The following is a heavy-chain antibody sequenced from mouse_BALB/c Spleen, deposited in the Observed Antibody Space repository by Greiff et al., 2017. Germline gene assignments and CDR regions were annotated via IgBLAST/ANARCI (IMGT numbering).Heavy chain of an antibody. CDR2: IDTANGNT. Sequence: VQLQQSGAELVKPGASVKLSCTASGFNIKDTYMHWVKQRPDQGLEWIGRIDTANGNTKYDPKFQGKATITADTSSNTAYLQLSSLTSEDTAVYYCAYGYDYAMDYWGQGTSVTVSS. CDR1: GFNIKDTY. V-gene: IGHV14-3*02. CDR3: AYGYDYAMDY. D-gene: IGHD2-2*01. J-gene: IGHJ4*01.